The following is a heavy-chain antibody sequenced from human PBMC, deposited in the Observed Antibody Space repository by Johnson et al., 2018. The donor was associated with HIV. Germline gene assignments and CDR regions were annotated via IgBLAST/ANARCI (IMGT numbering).Heavy chain of an antibody. D-gene: IGHD7-27*01. CDR3: AKDLGTVDDAFDI. J-gene: IGHJ3*02. Sequence: QVQLVESGGGVVQPGRSLRLSCAASGFTFSSYGMHWVRQAQGKGLEWVAVRWYDGSHKYYVASETGRFTISRDNSKNTLYLQMNSRRAEDTAVYYCAKDLGTVDDAFDIWGQGTMVTVSS. V-gene: IGHV3-33*06. CDR2: RWYDGSHK. CDR1: GFTFSSYG.